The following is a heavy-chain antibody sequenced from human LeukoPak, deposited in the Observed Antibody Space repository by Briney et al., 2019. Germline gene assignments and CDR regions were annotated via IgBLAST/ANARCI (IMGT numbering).Heavy chain of an antibody. CDR1: GGSISSYY. V-gene: IGHV4-59*08. CDR2: IYYSGST. J-gene: IGHJ6*02. CDR3: ARHPGYYYGMDV. Sequence: SSETLSLTCTVSGGSISSYYWSWIRQPPGKGLEWIGYIYYSGSTNYNPSLKSRVTISVDTSMNQFSLKLSSVTAADTAVYYCARHPGYYYGMDVWGQGTTVTVSS.